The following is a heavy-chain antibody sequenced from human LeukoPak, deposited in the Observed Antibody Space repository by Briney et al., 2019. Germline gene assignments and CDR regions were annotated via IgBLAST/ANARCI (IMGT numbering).Heavy chain of an antibody. CDR3: AKGSIAAAGICVY. V-gene: IGHV3-23*01. CDR2: ISGSGGST. D-gene: IGHD6-13*01. Sequence: GGSLRLSCAASGFTFSSYWMHWVRQAPGKGLEWVSAISGSGGSTYYADSVKGRFTISRDNSKNTLYLQMNSLRAEDTAVYYCAKGSIAAAGICVYWGQGTLVTVSS. CDR1: GFTFSSYW. J-gene: IGHJ4*02.